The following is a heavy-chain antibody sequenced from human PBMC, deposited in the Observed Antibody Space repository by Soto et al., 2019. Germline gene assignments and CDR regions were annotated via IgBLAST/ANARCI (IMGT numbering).Heavy chain of an antibody. D-gene: IGHD2-15*01. J-gene: IGHJ4*02. CDR1: GFSLSTSGVG. CDR2: IYWDDDK. V-gene: IGHV2-5*02. CDR3: AHRPSYCSGGSCYSGFDY. Sequence: QITLKESGPTLVKPTQTLTLTCTFSGFSLSTSGVGVGWISQPPGKALEWLALIYWDDDKRYSPSLKSRLTITKDTSQNQVVLTMTSMDPVDTATYYCAHRPSYCSGGSCYSGFDYWGQGTLVTVSS.